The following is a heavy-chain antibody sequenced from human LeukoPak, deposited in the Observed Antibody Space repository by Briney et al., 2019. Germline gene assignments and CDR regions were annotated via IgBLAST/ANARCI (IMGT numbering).Heavy chain of an antibody. D-gene: IGHD6-6*01. CDR1: GGSISSYY. V-gene: IGHV4-59*08. CDR3: ARAYSSSPMGYFDY. Sequence: SETLSLTCTVSGGSISSYYWSWIRQPPGKGLEWIGYIYYSGSTNYNPSLKSRVTISVDTSKNQFPLKLSSVTAADTAVYYCARAYSSSPMGYFDYWGQGTLVTVSS. CDR2: IYYSGST. J-gene: IGHJ4*02.